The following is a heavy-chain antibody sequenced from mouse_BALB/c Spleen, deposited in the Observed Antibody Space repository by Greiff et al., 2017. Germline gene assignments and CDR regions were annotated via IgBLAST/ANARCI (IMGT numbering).Heavy chain of an antibody. V-gene: IGHV5-9-3*01. CDR3: ASLNWAHFDY. J-gene: IGHJ2*01. D-gene: IGHD4-1*01. CDR2: ISSGGSYT. CDR1: GFTFSSYA. Sequence: EVHLVESGGGLVKPGGSLKLSCAASGFTFSSYAMSWVRQTPEKRLEWVATISSGGSYTYYPDSVKGRFTISRDNAKNTLYLQMSSLRSEDTAMYYCASLNWAHFDYWGQGTTLTVSS.